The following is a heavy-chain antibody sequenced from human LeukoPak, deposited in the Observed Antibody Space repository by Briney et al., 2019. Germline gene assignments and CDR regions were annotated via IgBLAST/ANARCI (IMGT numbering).Heavy chain of an antibody. V-gene: IGHV3-9*01. J-gene: IGHJ4*02. CDR1: GFTFDDYA. CDR2: ISWNSGSV. CDR3: ARRATTRHLDY. D-gene: IGHD1-26*01. Sequence: GRSLRLSCAASGFTFDDYAMPWVRQTPEKGLEWVSGISWNSGSVVYADSVKGRFTISRDNAKNSLHLQMNSLRREDTALYYCARRATTRHLDYWDQGTLVTVSS.